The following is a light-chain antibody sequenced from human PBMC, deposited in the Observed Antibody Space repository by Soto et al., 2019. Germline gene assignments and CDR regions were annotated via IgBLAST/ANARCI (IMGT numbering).Light chain of an antibody. J-gene: IGKJ1*01. CDR2: AAS. Sequence: DIQMTQSPSSLSASSGDRVTITCRASQSIGTSLNWYQQNPRKTPKLLICAASSLQSGITSRFSGSGSGTDFTLTISSLQPEDFATYYCQQSYRTPWTFGQGTRVVIK. CDR3: QQSYRTPWT. CDR1: QSIGTS. V-gene: IGKV1-39*01.